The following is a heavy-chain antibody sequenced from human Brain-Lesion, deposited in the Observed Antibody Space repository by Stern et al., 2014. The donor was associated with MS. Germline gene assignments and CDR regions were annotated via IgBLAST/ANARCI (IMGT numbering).Heavy chain of an antibody. CDR3: AKDRQYLTYFFDH. CDR2: VSYDGINK. CDR1: GFTFGRCA. D-gene: IGHD2/OR15-2a*01. J-gene: IGHJ5*02. Sequence: QVQLVQSGGGVVQPGRPLRLSCVASGFTFGRCAMHWVRQAPGKGLEWVAGVSYDGINKYYADSVKGRFTISRDNSQNTLYMQMSSLRPEDTAVYYCAKDRQYLTYFFDHWGQGSLVTVSS. V-gene: IGHV3-30*18.